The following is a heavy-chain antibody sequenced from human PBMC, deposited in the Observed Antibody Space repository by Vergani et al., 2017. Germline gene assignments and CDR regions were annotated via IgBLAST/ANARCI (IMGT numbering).Heavy chain of an antibody. D-gene: IGHD6-13*01. CDR2: INPSGGST. CDR1: GYTLTSYS. Sequence: QLQLVQSGAEVKKPGASVKVSCQASGYTLTSYSMHWVRQAPGQGLEWMGIINPSGGSTSYAQKFQGRVTMTRDTSTSTVYMELSSLRAEDTAVYYCAREQIAAAGTDYYYGMDVWGQGTTVTVSS. J-gene: IGHJ6*02. CDR3: AREQIAAAGTDYYYGMDV. V-gene: IGHV1-46*03.